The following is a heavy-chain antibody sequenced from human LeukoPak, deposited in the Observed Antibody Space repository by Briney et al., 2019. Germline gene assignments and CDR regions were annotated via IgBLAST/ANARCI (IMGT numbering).Heavy chain of an antibody. CDR3: ARVGPWVNPDYYYYMDV. CDR2: INSDGSST. D-gene: IGHD1-14*01. CDR1: GFTFSSYW. Sequence: GGSLRLSCAASGFTFSSYWMHWVRQAPGKGLVWVSRINSDGSSTSYADSVKGRFTISRDNTKNTLYLQMNSLRAEDTAVYYCARVGPWVNPDYYYYMDVWGKGTTVTVSS. V-gene: IGHV3-74*01. J-gene: IGHJ6*03.